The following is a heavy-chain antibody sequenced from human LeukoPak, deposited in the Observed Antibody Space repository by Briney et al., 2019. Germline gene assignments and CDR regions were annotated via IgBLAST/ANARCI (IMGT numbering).Heavy chain of an antibody. CDR1: GFTFSSYW. V-gene: IGHV3-7*01. CDR3: ARVVQPVYYYYYGMDV. D-gene: IGHD5-18*01. CDR2: IKQDGSEK. Sequence: GSLRLSCAASGFTFSSYWMSWVRQAPGKGLEWVANIKQDGSEKYYVDSVKGRFTISRDNAKNSLYLQMNSLRAEDTAVYYCARVVQPVYYYYYGMDVWGQGTTVTVSS. J-gene: IGHJ6*02.